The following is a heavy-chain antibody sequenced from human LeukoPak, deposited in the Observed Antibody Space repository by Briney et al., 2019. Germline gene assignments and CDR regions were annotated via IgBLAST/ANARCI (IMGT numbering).Heavy chain of an antibody. CDR2: IKQDGSEK. D-gene: IGHD3/OR15-3a*01. V-gene: IGHV3-7*04. J-gene: IGHJ4*02. Sequence: PGGSLRLSCAASGFXFSSYWMSWVRQAPGKGLEWVAIIKQDGSEKHYVDSVKGRFTISRDNAKNSLYLQMNSLRAEDTAVYYCARDADWFNLDYWGQGTLVTVSS. CDR1: GFXFSSYW. CDR3: ARDADWFNLDY.